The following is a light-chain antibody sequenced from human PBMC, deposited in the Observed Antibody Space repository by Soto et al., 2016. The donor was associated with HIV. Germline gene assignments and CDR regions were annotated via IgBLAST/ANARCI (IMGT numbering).Light chain of an antibody. J-gene: IGLJ1*01. CDR2: DDG. CDR1: NIGSKT. V-gene: IGLV3-21*03. Sequence: SYVLTQPLSVSVAPGKTAKIPCAGDNIGSKTVDWYQQKPGQAPVLVVCDDGDRPSGIPERFSGSNSGNTATLTISRVEAGDEADYYCQVWDTYTNHFVFGPGTKVTVL. CDR3: QVWDTYTNHFV.